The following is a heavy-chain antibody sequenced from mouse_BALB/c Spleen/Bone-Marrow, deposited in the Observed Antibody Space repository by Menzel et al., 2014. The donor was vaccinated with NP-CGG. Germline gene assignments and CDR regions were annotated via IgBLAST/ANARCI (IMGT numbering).Heavy chain of an antibody. CDR1: GFTFSDYY. Sequence: EVMLVESEGGLVKPGGSLKLSCAASGFTFSDYYMYWVRPTPEKRLEWVATISDGGSYTYYPDSVKGRFTISRDNAKNNLYLQMSSLKSEDTAMYYCARDYDYDPAWFAYWGQGTLVTVSA. J-gene: IGHJ3*01. V-gene: IGHV5-4*02. CDR3: ARDYDYDPAWFAY. CDR2: ISDGGSYT. D-gene: IGHD2-4*01.